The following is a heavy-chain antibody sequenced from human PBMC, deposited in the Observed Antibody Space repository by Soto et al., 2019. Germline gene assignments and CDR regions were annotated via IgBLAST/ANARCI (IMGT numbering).Heavy chain of an antibody. V-gene: IGHV4-31*03. CDR1: GGSISSGGYY. CDR3: ARGYCSSTSCYALFPFLDY. CDR2: IYYSGST. D-gene: IGHD2-2*01. Sequence: QVQLQESGPGLVKPSQTLSLTCTVSGGSISSGGYYWSWIRQHPGKGLEWIGYIYYSGSTYYNPSLKSRVTISVDTSKNQFSLKLSSVTAADTAVYYCARGYCSSTSCYALFPFLDYWGQGTLVTVSS. J-gene: IGHJ4*02.